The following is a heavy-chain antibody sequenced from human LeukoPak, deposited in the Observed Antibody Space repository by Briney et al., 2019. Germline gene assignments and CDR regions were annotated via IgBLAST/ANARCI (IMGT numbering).Heavy chain of an antibody. V-gene: IGHV3-23*01. CDR1: GFTFSSYA. CDR3: AKDSEGDSARPLWFDP. CDR2: ISGSGGST. D-gene: IGHD6-6*01. Sequence: QPGGSLRLSCAASGFTFSSYAMSWVRQAPGKGLEWVSAISGSGGSTYYADSVKGRFTISRDNSKNTLYLQMNSLRAEDTAVYYSAKDSEGDSARPLWFDPRGQGTLVTVSS. J-gene: IGHJ5*02.